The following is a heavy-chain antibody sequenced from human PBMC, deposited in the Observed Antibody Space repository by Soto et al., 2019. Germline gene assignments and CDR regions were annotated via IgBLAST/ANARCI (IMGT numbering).Heavy chain of an antibody. CDR1: GFIFSGHG. J-gene: IGHJ4*02. CDR2: VSYDGRYT. CDR3: AKDRPNRSSWTDY. V-gene: IGHV3-30*18. Sequence: PGGSLRLSCVASGFIFSGHGMHWVRQVPGKGLEWVAVVSYDGRYTHYADSVKGRFTISRDNSKNKVYLQMNSLRAEDAARYYCAKDRPNRSSWTDYWGKGTLVTVSS. D-gene: IGHD6-13*01.